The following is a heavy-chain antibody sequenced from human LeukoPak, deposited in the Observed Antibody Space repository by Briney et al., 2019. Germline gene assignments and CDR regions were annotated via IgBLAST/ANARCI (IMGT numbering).Heavy chain of an antibody. D-gene: IGHD6-13*01. V-gene: IGHV1-2*02. J-gene: IGHJ4*02. CDR1: GYTFTGYY. CDR2: INPNIGDT. CDR3: ARINSSRWYDF. Sequence: ASVKVSCKASGYTFTGYYMHWVRQAPGQGLEWMGWINPNIGDTNCAQKFQGRVTMTRDTSISTAYMELSRLRFDDTAVYYCARINSSRWYDFWGQGTLVTVPS.